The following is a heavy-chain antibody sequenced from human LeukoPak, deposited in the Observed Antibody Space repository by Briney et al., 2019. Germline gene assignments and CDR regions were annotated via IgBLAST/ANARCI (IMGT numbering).Heavy chain of an antibody. D-gene: IGHD3-22*01. CDR2: FDPEDGET. CDR3: ARDQEYYDSSGYFRWFDP. Sequence: ASVKVSCKVSGYTLTELSMHWVRQAPGKGLEWMGGFDPEDGETIYSQKFQGRVTMTEDTSTDTAYMELSSLRSEDTAVYYCARDQEYYDSSGYFRWFDPWGQGTLVTVSS. V-gene: IGHV1-24*01. J-gene: IGHJ5*02. CDR1: GYTLTELS.